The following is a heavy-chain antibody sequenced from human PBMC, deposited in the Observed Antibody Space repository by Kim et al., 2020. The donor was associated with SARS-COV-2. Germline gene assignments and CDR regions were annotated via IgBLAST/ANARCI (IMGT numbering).Heavy chain of an antibody. Sequence: GGSLRLSCAASGFTFSNAWMSWVRQAPGKGLEWVGRIKSKTDGGTTDYAAPVKGRFTISRDDSKNTLFLRMSSLKTEDTAVYYCSTDPLRGYSGYEDYWGQGILVTVSS. V-gene: IGHV3-15*01. CDR2: IKSKTDGGTT. D-gene: IGHD5-12*01. CDR1: GFTFSNAW. CDR3: STDPLRGYSGYEDY. J-gene: IGHJ4*02.